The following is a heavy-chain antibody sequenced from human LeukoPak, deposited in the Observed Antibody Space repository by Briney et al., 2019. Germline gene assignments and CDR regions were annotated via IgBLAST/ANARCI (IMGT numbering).Heavy chain of an antibody. CDR1: RFTFSIYW. V-gene: IGHV3-7*01. CDR3: ARLNSYGFYYFDY. Sequence: PGGSLRLSCAASRFTFSIYWMSSVRQAPGKGLEWVANIKQDGSEQYYVDSVKGRFTISRDNAKNSLNLQLNSLRAEDTAVYYCARLNSYGFYYFDYWGQGTLVTVSS. J-gene: IGHJ4*02. D-gene: IGHD5-18*01. CDR2: IKQDGSEQ.